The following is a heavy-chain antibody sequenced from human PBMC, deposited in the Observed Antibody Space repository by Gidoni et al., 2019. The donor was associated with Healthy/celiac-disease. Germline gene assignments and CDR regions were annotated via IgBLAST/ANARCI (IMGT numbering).Heavy chain of an antibody. CDR2: ISYDGSNK. V-gene: IGHV3-30*18. J-gene: IGHJ4*02. Sequence: QVQLVESGGGVVQPGRSLRLSCAASGFTFSSYGMHWVRQAPGKGLEWVAVISYDGSNKYYADSVKGRFTISRDNSKNTLYLQMNSLRAEDTAVYYCAKGWARVGYYFDYWGQGTLVTVSS. CDR3: AKGWARVGYYFDY. CDR1: GFTFSSYG.